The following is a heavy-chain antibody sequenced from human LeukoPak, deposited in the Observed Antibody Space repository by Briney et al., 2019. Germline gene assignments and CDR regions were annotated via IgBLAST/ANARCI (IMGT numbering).Heavy chain of an antibody. CDR1: GFTFSTYW. CDR2: IKEDGSGI. Sequence: GGSLRLSCAASGFTFSTYWMSWVRQAPGKGLEWVANIKEDGSGIYYVDSVEGRFTISRDNAKKSLYLQMNSLRAEDTAVYYCARGDTRGYYYRFFDYWGQGTLVTVSS. CDR3: ARGDTRGYYYRFFDY. V-gene: IGHV3-7*01. D-gene: IGHD3-22*01. J-gene: IGHJ4*02.